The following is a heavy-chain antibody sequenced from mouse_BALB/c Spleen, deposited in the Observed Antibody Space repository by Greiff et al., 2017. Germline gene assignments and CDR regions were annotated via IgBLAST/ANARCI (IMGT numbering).Heavy chain of an antibody. Sequence: EVQLVESGGGLAKPGGSLKLSCAASGFTFSSYAMSWVRQSPEKRLEWVAEISSGGSYTYYPDTVTGRFTISRDNAKNTLYLEMSSLRSEDTAMYYCARDGDAMDYWGQGTSVTVSS. CDR3: ARDGDAMDY. CDR2: ISSGGSYT. CDR1: GFTFSSYA. J-gene: IGHJ4*01. V-gene: IGHV5-9-4*01.